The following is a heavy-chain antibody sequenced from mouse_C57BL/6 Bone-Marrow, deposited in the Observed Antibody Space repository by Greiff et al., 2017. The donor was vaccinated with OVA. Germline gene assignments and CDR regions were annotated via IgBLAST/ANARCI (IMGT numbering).Heavy chain of an antibody. CDR2: IYPGGGYT. D-gene: IGHD2-5*01. Sequence: VQLQQSGAELVRPGTSVKMSCKASGYTFTNYWIGWAKQRPGHGLEWIGDIYPGGGYTNYNEKFKGKATLTADKSSSTAYMQFSSLTSEDSAIYYCARGDFSTYYAMDYWGQGTAVPVPS. J-gene: IGHJ4*01. CDR3: ARGDFSTYYAMDY. V-gene: IGHV1-63*01. CDR1: GYTFTNYW.